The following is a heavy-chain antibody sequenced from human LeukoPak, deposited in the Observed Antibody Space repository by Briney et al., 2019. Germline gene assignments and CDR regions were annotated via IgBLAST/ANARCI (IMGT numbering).Heavy chain of an antibody. Sequence: ASVKVSCKASGCTFSSYAISWVRQAPGQGLEWMGWISAYNGNTNYAQKLQGRVTMTTDTSTSTAYMELRSLRSDDTAVYYCARHVVGATTYYFDYWGQGTLVTVSS. J-gene: IGHJ4*02. CDR3: ARHVVGATTYYFDY. CDR1: GCTFSSYA. D-gene: IGHD1-26*01. V-gene: IGHV1-18*01. CDR2: ISAYNGNT.